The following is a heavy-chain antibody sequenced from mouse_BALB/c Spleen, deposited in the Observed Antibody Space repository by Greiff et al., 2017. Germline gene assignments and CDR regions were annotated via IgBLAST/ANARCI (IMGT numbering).Heavy chain of an antibody. CDR1: GFNIKDYY. CDR2: IDPENGDT. Sequence: EVKLMESGAELVRSGASVKLSCTASGFNIKDYYMHWVKQRPEQGLEWIGWIDPENGDTEYAPKFQGKATMTADTSSNTAYLQLSSLTSEDTAVYYCNADYRYDVGHAMDYWGQGTSVTVSS. D-gene: IGHD2-14*01. J-gene: IGHJ4*01. V-gene: IGHV14-4*02. CDR3: NADYRYDVGHAMDY.